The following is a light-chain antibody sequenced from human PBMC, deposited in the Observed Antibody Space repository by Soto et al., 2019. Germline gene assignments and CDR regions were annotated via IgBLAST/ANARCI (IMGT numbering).Light chain of an antibody. Sequence: ASVGDRVTITCRASQTISTYLSWYQQKSGKAPKLLIYAASTLQSGVPSRFSGSGSGTDFTLTISSLQPEDSATYYCLQDYSYPRTFGQGTKVDIK. CDR2: AAS. CDR3: LQDYSYPRT. V-gene: IGKV1-39*01. CDR1: QTISTY. J-gene: IGKJ1*01.